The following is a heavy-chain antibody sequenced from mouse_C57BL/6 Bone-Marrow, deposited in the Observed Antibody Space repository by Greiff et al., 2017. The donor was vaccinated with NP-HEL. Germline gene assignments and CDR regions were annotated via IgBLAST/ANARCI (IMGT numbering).Heavy chain of an antibody. V-gene: IGHV1-26*01. D-gene: IGHD1-1*01. Sequence: VQLQQSGPELVKPGASVKISCKASGYTFTDYYMNWVKQSHGKSLEWIGDINPNNGGTSYNQKFKGKATLTVDKSSSTAYMELRSLTSEDSAVYYCASKDYGSSYYYAMDYWGQGTSVTVSS. CDR1: GYTFTDYY. CDR3: ASKDYGSSYYYAMDY. CDR2: INPNNGGT. J-gene: IGHJ4*01.